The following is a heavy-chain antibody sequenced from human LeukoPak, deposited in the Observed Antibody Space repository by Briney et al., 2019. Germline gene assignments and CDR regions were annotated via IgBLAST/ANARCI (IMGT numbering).Heavy chain of an antibody. D-gene: IGHD3-22*01. CDR1: GFTFSSYA. CDR2: ISGSGGST. Sequence: PGGSLRLSCAASGFTFSSYAMRWVRQAPGKGLEWVSAISGSGGSTYYADSVKGRFTISRDNSKNTLYLQMNSLRAEDTAVYYCAKRHPTYYYDSSGYQFDYWGQGTLVTVSS. V-gene: IGHV3-23*01. J-gene: IGHJ4*02. CDR3: AKRHPTYYYDSSGYQFDY.